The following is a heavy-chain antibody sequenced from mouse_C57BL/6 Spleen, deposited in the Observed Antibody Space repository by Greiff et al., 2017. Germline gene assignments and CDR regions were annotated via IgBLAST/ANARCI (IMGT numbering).Heavy chain of an antibody. D-gene: IGHD1-1*01. V-gene: IGHV1-15*01. CDR1: GYTFTDYE. Sequence: QVQLKESGAELVRPGASVTLSCKASGYTFTDYEMHWVKQTPVHGLEWIGAIDPETGGTAYNQKFKGKAILTADKSSSTAYMELRSLTSEDSAVYYCTRWGTTVSYFDYWGQGTTLTVSS. CDR3: TRWGTTVSYFDY. J-gene: IGHJ2*01. CDR2: IDPETGGT.